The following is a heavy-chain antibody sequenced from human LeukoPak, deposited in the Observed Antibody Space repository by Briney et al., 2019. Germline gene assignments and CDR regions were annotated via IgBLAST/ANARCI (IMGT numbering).Heavy chain of an antibody. CDR3: ARDVGGNEFDY. V-gene: IGHV3-21*01. CDR2: ITSGSSYI. J-gene: IGHJ4*02. D-gene: IGHD4-23*01. CDR1: GFTFSSYN. Sequence: GGSLRLSCAASGFTFSSYNMNWVRQAPGKGLEWVSSITSGSSYIYYADSVKGRFTISRDNAKNSLYLQMNSLRAEDTAVYYCARDVGGNEFDYWGQGTLVTVSS.